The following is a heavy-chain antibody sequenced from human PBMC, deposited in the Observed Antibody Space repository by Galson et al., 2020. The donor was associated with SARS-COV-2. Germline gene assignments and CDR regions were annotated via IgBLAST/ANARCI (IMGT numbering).Heavy chain of an antibody. D-gene: IGHD3-10*01. CDR2: INHSGST. CDR3: ASAPAGGSGSYNPYYFDY. CDR1: GGSFSGYY. V-gene: IGHV4-34*01. J-gene: IGHJ4*02. Sequence: SETLSLTCAVYGGSFSGYYWSWIRQPPGKGLEWIGEINHSGSTNYNPSLKSRVTISVDTSKNQFSLKLSSVTAADTAVYYCASAPAGGSGSYNPYYFDYWGQGTLVTVSS.